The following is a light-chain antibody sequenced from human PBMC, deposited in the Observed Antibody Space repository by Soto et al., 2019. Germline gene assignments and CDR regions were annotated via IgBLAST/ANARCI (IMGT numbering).Light chain of an antibody. V-gene: IGLV2-14*01. CDR2: DVS. J-gene: IGLJ3*02. CDR3: SSYTTSSTQVV. CDR1: SSDVGSYNY. Sequence: QSALTQPASVSASPGPSINISCTGTSSDVGSYNYVSWYQQYTGKAPKLMIYDVSNRHSGVSYRFSGSKSGNTASLTISGLQEADEADYYCSSYTTSSTQVVFGGGTKLTVL.